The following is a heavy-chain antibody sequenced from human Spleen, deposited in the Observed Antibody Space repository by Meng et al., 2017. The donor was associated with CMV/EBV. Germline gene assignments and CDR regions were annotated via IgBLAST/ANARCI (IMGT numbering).Heavy chain of an antibody. J-gene: IGHJ6*02. CDR2: ISESGDRI. D-gene: IGHD2-2*01. CDR3: VNGYCSSTSCHRNYYGMDV. Sequence: GESLKISCAASGFTFSNYEMNWVRQAPGKGLEWVSYISESGDRIHYADSVKGRFTISRDNAKDSLHLQMNSLRAEDTAVYYCVNGYCSSTSCHRNYYGMDVWGQGTTVTVSS. V-gene: IGHV3-48*03. CDR1: GFTFSNYE.